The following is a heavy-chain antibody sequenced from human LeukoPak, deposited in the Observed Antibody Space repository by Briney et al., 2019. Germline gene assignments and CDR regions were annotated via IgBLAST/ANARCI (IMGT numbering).Heavy chain of an antibody. CDR1: GFTFSSYA. Sequence: GASLRLSCAASGFTFSSYAMHWVRQAPGKWLEWVAIISYDGSNKYYADSVKGRLTISRDNSKNTLYLQMSSLRAADTAVYFCARSSPTMVSDAFDIWGQGTLVTVSS. CDR2: ISYDGSNK. J-gene: IGHJ3*02. CDR3: ARSSPTMVSDAFDI. D-gene: IGHD3-10*01. V-gene: IGHV3-30*04.